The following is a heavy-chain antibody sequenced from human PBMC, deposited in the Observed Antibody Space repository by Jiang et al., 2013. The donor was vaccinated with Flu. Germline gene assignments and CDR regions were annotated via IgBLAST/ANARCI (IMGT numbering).Heavy chain of an antibody. Sequence: VKPSETLSLTCTISRGSISNNYWTWIRQPPGKRLEWIGYVYATGTTNYNPSLAGRLTISIDTSKNQFSLHLTSVTAADSAVYYCARDNDYGDYALGFGPLDVWGRGTTVTVSS. CDR2: VYATGTT. CDR1: RGSISNNY. D-gene: IGHD4-17*01. V-gene: IGHV4-4*09. CDR3: ARDNDYGDYALGFGPLDV. J-gene: IGHJ3*01.